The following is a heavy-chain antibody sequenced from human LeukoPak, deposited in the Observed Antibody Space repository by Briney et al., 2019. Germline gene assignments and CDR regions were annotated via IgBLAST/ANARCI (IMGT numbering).Heavy chain of an antibody. CDR3: SRVPIVCSSTSCFYYGMDV. Sequence: PSETLSLTCTVSGSSLSSSSYYWGWIRQPPGTGLEWIGRIYTSGSTNYNPSLKSRVTISVDTSKNQFSLKLSSVTAADTAVYYCSRVPIVCSSTSCFYYGMDVWGQGTTVTVSS. D-gene: IGHD2-2*01. J-gene: IGHJ6*02. CDR1: GSSLSSSSYY. CDR2: IYTSGST. V-gene: IGHV4-39*07.